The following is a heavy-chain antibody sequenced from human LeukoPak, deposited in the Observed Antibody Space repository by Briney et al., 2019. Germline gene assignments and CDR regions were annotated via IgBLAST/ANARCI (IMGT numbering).Heavy chain of an antibody. J-gene: IGHJ4*02. CDR2: INPTSCGT. CDR3: AREHSGDGYHFHH. D-gene: IGHD2-21*01. CDR1: GCTFTDYY. V-gene: IGHV1-2*02. Sequence: ASVKVSCKASGCTFTDYYVNWVRQPPGQGLEWVGWINPTSCGTSYAQKFQGRVTLTRDTSINTAYMDLSSLRYDDKAIYYCAREHSGDGYHFHHWGQGTLVAVS.